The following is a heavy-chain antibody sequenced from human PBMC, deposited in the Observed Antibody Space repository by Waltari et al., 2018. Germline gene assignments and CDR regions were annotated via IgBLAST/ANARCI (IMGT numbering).Heavy chain of an antibody. CDR3: AREGLGLGYYYYMDV. V-gene: IGHV4-4*07. CDR1: GGSISSYY. J-gene: IGHJ6*03. D-gene: IGHD3-16*01. CDR2: IYTSGST. Sequence: QVQLQESGPGLVKPSETLSLTCTVSGGSISSYYWSWIRQPAGKGLEWIGRIYTSGSTNYNPSLKSRVPMSVDTSKNQFSLKLSSVTAADTAVYYCAREGLGLGYYYYMDVWGKGTTVTISS.